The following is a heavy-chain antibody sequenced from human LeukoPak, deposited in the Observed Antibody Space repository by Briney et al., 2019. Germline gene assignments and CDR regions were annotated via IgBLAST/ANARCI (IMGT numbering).Heavy chain of an antibody. CDR1: GFTFRTYS. CDR2: ISSSITYT. J-gene: IGHJ6*03. D-gene: IGHD2-2*01. V-gene: IGHV3-21*01. CDR3: ARDCDSTRCYEHYYYYMDV. Sequence: GGSLRLSCAASGFTFRTYSRNWDRQAPGKGLVWVISISSSITYTYYADSVKGRFTISRNDAKNSLYLQMNSMRAEDTAVYYCARDCDSTRCYEHYYYYMDVWGKGTTVTVSS.